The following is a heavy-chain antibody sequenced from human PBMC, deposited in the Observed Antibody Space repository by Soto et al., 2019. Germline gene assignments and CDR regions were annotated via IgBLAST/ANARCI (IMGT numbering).Heavy chain of an antibody. Sequence: QVQLQQWGAGLLKPSETLSLTCAVYGGSFSGYYWSWIRQPPGKGLEWIGEIKHSGSTNYTPSLKSRVTISVDTSKNQFSLKLSSVTAADTAVYYCARGQGKGGYRMKTFDIWGQGTMVTVSS. V-gene: IGHV4-34*01. CDR1: GGSFSGYY. CDR3: ARGQGKGGYRMKTFDI. CDR2: IKHSGST. J-gene: IGHJ3*02. D-gene: IGHD5-18*01.